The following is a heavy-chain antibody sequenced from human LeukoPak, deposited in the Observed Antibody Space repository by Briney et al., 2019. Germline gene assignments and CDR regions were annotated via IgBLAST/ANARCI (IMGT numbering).Heavy chain of an antibody. J-gene: IGHJ4*02. CDR3: ARNYYDSRRGGFDY. CDR2: ISGSGGST. CDR1: GFTFSSYA. Sequence: TGGSLRLSCAASGFTFSSYAMSWVRQAPGKGLEWVSAISGSGGSTYYADSVKGRFTISRDNSKNTLYLQMNSLRAEDTAVYYCARNYYDSRRGGFDYWGQGTLVTVSS. V-gene: IGHV3-23*01. D-gene: IGHD3-22*01.